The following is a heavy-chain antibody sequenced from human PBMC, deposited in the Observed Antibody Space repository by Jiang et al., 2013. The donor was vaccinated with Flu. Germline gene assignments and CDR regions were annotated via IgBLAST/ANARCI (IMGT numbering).Heavy chain of an antibody. Sequence: VKPTQTLTLTCTFSGFSLSTSGVGVGWIRQPPGKALEWLALIYWNDDKRYSPSLKSRLTITKDTSKNQVVLTMTNMDPVDTATYYCAQYSYHSSSWQLDYWGQGTLVTVSS. CDR2: IYWNDDK. CDR3: AQYSYHSSSWQLDY. D-gene: IGHD6-13*01. J-gene: IGHJ4*02. CDR1: GFSLSTSGVG. V-gene: IGHV2-5*01.